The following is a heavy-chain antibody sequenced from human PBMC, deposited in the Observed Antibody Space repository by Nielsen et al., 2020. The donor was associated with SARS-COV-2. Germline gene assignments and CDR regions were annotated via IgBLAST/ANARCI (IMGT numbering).Heavy chain of an antibody. CDR3: AKDGARYSSGWYD. D-gene: IGHD6-19*01. Sequence: GESLKISCAASGFTFSSYGMHWVRQAPGKGLEWVAVISYDGSNKYYADSVKGRFTISRDNSKNTLYLQMNSLRAEDTAVYYCAKDGARYSSGWYDWGQGTLVTVSS. J-gene: IGHJ4*02. V-gene: IGHV3-30*18. CDR1: GFTFSSYG. CDR2: ISYDGSNK.